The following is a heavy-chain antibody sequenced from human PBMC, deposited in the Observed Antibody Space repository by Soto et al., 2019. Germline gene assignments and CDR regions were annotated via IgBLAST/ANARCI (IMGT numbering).Heavy chain of an antibody. Sequence: SETLSLTCAVYGGSFSGYYWSWIRQPPGKGLEWIGEINHSGSTNYNPSLKSRVTISVDTSKNQFSLKLSSVTAADTAVCYCARGPYGLDYWGQGTLVTVSS. CDR1: GGSFSGYY. V-gene: IGHV4-34*01. D-gene: IGHD3-10*01. CDR3: ARGPYGLDY. J-gene: IGHJ4*02. CDR2: INHSGST.